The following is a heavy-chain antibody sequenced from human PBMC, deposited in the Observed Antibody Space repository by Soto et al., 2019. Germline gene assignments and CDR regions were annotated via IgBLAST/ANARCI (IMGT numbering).Heavy chain of an antibody. CDR1: GFSVNNAW. J-gene: IGHJ4*02. CDR3: ATGIGTSDY. V-gene: IGHV3-15*01. Sequence: EVQLVESGGGLVKPGGSLRLSCAGSGFSVNNAWMTWVRQAPGQGLECVARIKKKTDGGTTDYAAPVKGRFTISRDASTNTLYLQMNSLKTEDTAVYYCATGIGTSDYWGQGALVTVSS. D-gene: IGHD1-1*01. CDR2: IKKKTDGGTT.